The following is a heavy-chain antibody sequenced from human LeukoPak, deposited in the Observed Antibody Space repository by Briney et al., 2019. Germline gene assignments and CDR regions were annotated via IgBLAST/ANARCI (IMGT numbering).Heavy chain of an antibody. CDR1: GDSISNYF. Sequence: SETLSLTCTVSGDSISNYFWSWIRQPPGKGLEWIGYVSYSGSTNYNPSLKSRVTISVDTSKNQFSLKLTSVTAEDTAVYYCASAQIAARPYYFDYWGQGTLVTVSS. V-gene: IGHV4-59*01. D-gene: IGHD6-6*01. CDR2: VSYSGST. CDR3: ASAQIAARPYYFDY. J-gene: IGHJ4*02.